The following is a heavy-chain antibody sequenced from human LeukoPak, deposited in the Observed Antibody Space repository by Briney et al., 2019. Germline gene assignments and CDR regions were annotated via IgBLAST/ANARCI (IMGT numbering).Heavy chain of an antibody. CDR1: GGSVNSGSYY. CDR2: IYYSGST. V-gene: IGHV4-61*01. Sequence: SETLSLTCTVSGGSVNSGSYYWNWIRQPPGKGLEWIGYIYYSGSTNYNPSLKSRVTISVDTSKNQFSLKLSSVTAADTAVYFCARRGSGYDYNPYDYWGQGTLVTVSS. D-gene: IGHD5-12*01. CDR3: ARRGSGYDYNPYDY. J-gene: IGHJ4*02.